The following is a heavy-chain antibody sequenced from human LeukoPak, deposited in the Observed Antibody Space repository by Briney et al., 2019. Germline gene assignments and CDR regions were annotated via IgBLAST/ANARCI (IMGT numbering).Heavy chain of an antibody. D-gene: IGHD6-13*01. CDR1: GYSFTSYW. CDR2: ISPSDSYT. CDR3: ARHRIAAAANDY. Sequence: GESLKISCKGSGYSFTSYWISWVRQMPGKGLEWMGRISPSDSYTNYSPSFQGHVTISADKSISTAYLQWSSLKASDTAVYYCARHRIAAAANDYWGQGTPVTVSS. J-gene: IGHJ4*02. V-gene: IGHV5-10-1*01.